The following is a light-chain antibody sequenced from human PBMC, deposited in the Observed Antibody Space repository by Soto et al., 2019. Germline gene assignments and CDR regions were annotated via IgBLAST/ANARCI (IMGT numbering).Light chain of an antibody. CDR3: QVWDSSSDHVV. CDR1: NIGSKS. Sequence: SYELTQPPSVPVAPGKTARITCGGTNIGSKSGNWYQQKPGQAPVLVIYYDSDRPSGIPERFSGSNSGNTATLTISRVEAGDEADYYCQVWDSSSDHVVFGGGTKLTVL. CDR2: YDS. J-gene: IGLJ2*01. V-gene: IGLV3-21*04.